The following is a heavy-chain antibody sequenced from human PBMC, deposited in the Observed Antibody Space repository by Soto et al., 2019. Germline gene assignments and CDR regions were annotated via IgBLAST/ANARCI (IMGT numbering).Heavy chain of an antibody. D-gene: IGHD3-22*01. J-gene: IGHJ4*02. CDR3: AREDTYYYDSSGYWFDY. CDR2: INPSGGST. CDR1: GYTFTSYY. V-gene: IGHV1-46*01. Sequence: ASVKVSCKASGYTFTSYYMHWVRQAPGQGLEWMGIINPSGGSTSYAQKFQGRVTMTRDTSTSTVYMELSSLRSEDTAVYYCAREDTYYYDSSGYWFDYWGQGXLVTVYS.